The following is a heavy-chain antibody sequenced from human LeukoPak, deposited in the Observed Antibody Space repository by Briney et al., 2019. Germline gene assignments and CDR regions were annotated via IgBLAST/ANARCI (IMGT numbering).Heavy chain of an antibody. V-gene: IGHV4-34*01. CDR3: AARDGLIPAATSYFDY. CDR2: INHSGST. CDR1: GGSFSGYY. Sequence: SETLSLTCAVYGGSFSGYYWSWIRQPPGKGLEWIGEINHSGSTNYNPSLKSRVTISVDTSKNQFSLKLSSVTAADTAAYYCAARDGLIPAATSYFDYWGQGTLVTVSS. D-gene: IGHD2-2*01. J-gene: IGHJ4*02.